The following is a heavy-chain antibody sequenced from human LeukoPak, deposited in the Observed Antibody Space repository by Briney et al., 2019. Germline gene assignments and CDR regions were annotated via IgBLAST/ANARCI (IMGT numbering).Heavy chain of an antibody. CDR2: IYYSGST. D-gene: IGHD3-10*01. V-gene: IGHV4-39*01. Sequence: TSETLTLTCTVSGGSISSSSYYWGWIRQPPGKGLEWIGSIYYSGSTYYNPSLKSRVTISVDTSKNQFSLKLSSVTAADTAVYYCARHHRLLWFGELYPNWFDPWGQGTLVTVSS. CDR1: GGSISSSSYY. CDR3: ARHHRLLWFGELYPNWFDP. J-gene: IGHJ5*02.